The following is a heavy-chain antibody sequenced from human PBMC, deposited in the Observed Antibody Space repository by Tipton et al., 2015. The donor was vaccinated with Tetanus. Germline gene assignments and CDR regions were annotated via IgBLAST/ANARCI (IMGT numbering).Heavy chain of an antibody. Sequence: LRLSCTVSGGSINNGSFYWGWIRRPPGKGLEWIGSVFYSGSSFYNPSLKSRVTISVDTSKNQFSLKLRPVTAADTAVYYCATSGGGHCGAKCLINFFDPWGQGTLVTVSS. CDR2: VFYSGSS. V-gene: IGHV4-39*01. J-gene: IGHJ5*02. CDR1: GGSINNGSFY. CDR3: ATSGGGHCGAKCLINFFDP. D-gene: IGHD2-15*01.